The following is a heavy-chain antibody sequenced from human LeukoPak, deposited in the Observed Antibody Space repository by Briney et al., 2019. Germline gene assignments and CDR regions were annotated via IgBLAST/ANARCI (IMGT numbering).Heavy chain of an antibody. CDR3: ARASGYSSSWLGNAFDI. J-gene: IGHJ3*02. V-gene: IGHV1-24*01. CDR1: GYTLTELS. CDR2: FDPEDGET. D-gene: IGHD6-13*01. Sequence: GASVKVSCKVSGYTLTELSMHWVRQAPGKGLEWMGGFDPEDGETIYAQKFQGRVTITADKSTSTAYMELSSLRSEDTAVYYCARASGYSSSWLGNAFDIWGQGTMVTVSS.